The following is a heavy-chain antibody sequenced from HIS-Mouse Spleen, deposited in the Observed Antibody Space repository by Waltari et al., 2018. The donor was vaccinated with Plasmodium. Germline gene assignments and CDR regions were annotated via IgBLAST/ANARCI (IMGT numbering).Heavy chain of an antibody. D-gene: IGHD1-26*01. V-gene: IGHV4-34*01. CDR3: VRWVGNWFDP. CDR2: INHSGST. Sequence: QVQLQQWGAGLLKPSETLSLTCAVYCGSFSGYYWSWIRQPPGKGLEWIGEINHSGSTNYNPSLKSRVAISVDTSKNQFSLNLSSVTAADTAMYYCVRWVGNWFDPWGQGTLVTVSS. J-gene: IGHJ5*02. CDR1: CGSFSGYY.